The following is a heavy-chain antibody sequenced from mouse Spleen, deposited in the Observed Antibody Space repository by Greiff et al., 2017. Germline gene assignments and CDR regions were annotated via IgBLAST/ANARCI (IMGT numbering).Heavy chain of an antibody. D-gene: IGHD2-2*01. J-gene: IGHJ3*01. V-gene: IGHV1-82*01. CDR1: GYAFSSSW. Sequence: VQLQQSGPELVKPGASVKISCKASGYAFSSSWMNWVKQRPGKGLEWIGRIYPGDGDTNYNGKFKGKATLTADKSSSTAYMQLSSLTSEDSAVYFCARREGYGGAWFAYWGQGTLVTVSA. CDR3: ARREGYGGAWFAY. CDR2: IYPGDGDT.